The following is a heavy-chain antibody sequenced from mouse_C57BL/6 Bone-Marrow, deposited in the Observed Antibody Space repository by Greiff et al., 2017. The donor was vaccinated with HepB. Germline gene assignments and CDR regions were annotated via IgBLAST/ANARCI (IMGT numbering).Heavy chain of an antibody. Sequence: QVQLQQPGAELVKPGASVKLSCKASGYTFTSYWMQWVKQRPGQGLEWIGEIDPSDSYTNYNQKFKGKATLTVDTSSSTAYMQLSSLTSEDSAVYYCARKEREVWDGYWGQGTTLTVSS. CDR2: IDPSDSYT. J-gene: IGHJ2*01. V-gene: IGHV1-50*01. CDR1: GYTFTSYW. CDR3: ARKEREVWDGY. D-gene: IGHD4-1*01.